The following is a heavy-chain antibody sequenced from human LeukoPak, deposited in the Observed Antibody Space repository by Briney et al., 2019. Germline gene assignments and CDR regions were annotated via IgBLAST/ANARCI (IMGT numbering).Heavy chain of an antibody. CDR1: GFTFSSYW. J-gene: IGHJ3*01. Sequence: PGGSLRLSCAASGFTFSSYWMSWVRQAPGKGLEWVSFIRYDGSNKYYADSVKGRFTISRDNSKNTLYLQMNSLRTEDTAVYYCAMFGSTFNAFDVWGQGTMVTVSS. D-gene: IGHD3-16*01. CDR3: AMFGSTFNAFDV. V-gene: IGHV3-30*02. CDR2: IRYDGSNK.